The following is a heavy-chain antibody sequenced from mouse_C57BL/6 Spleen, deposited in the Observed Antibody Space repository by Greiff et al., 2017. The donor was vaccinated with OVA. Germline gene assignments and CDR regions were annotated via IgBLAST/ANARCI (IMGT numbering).Heavy chain of an antibody. D-gene: IGHD3-2*02. V-gene: IGHV1-64*01. Sequence: QVQLQQPGAELVKPGASVKLSCKASGYTFTSYWMHWVKQRPGQGLEWIGMIHPNSGSTNYNEKFKSKATLTVDKSSSTAYMQLSSLTSEDSAVYYCASSGAAQAFYAMDYWGQGTSVTVSS. CDR2: IHPNSGST. J-gene: IGHJ4*01. CDR3: ASSGAAQAFYAMDY. CDR1: GYTFTSYW.